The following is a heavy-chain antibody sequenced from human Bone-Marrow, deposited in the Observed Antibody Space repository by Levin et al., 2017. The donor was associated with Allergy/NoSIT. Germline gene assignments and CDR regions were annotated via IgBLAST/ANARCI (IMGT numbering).Heavy chain of an antibody. V-gene: IGHV1-3*01. CDR2: INAGNGNT. J-gene: IGHJ4*02. CDR1: GYTFTSYA. D-gene: IGHD2-15*01. Sequence: ESLKISCKASGYTFTSYAMHWVRQAPGQRLEWMGWINAGNGNTKYSQKFQGRVTITRDTSASTAYMELSSLRSEDTAVYYCARGGGYCSGGSCNPREFDYWGQGTLVTVSS. CDR3: ARGGGYCSGGSCNPREFDY.